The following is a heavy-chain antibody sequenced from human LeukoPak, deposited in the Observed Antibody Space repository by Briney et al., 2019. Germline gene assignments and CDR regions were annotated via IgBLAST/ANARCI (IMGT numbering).Heavy chain of an antibody. D-gene: IGHD5-18*01. CDR3: ATGFLQRYSYGYRDY. Sequence: GASVKVSCKASGYTFTTYGISWVRQAPGQGLEWIGWISAYNGNTNYAQKFQGRVTMTEDTSTDTAYMELSSLRSEDTAVYYCATGFLQRYSYGYRDYWGQGTLVTVSS. CDR1: GYTFTTYG. V-gene: IGHV1-18*01. J-gene: IGHJ4*02. CDR2: ISAYNGNT.